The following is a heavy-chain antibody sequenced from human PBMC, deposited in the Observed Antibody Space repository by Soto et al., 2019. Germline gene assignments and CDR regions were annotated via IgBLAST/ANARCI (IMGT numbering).Heavy chain of an antibody. CDR3: ARMATFGSLNWFDP. D-gene: IGHD3-16*01. J-gene: IGHJ5*02. CDR1: GYSFTNDD. V-gene: IGHV1-8*01. CDR2: MNPGSGDT. Sequence: ASVKVSCKASGYSFTNDDVSWVRQATGQGLEWMGWMNPGSGDTGYAQKFQGRVTMTRDISIATAYMELSRLRSDDTAISYWARMATFGSLNWFDPWGKGTLVTVSS.